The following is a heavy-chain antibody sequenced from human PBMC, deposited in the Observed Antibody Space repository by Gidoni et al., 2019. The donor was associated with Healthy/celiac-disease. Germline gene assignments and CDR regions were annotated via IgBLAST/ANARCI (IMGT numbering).Heavy chain of an antibody. J-gene: IGHJ6*02. CDR3: AKDARTGTTVGRVMLEDV. D-gene: IGHD1-7*01. V-gene: IGHV3-23*01. Sequence: EVQLLESGGGLVQPGGSLRLSCAASGFTFSSYARSWVRQAPGKGLGWVSAISGSGGSTYYADSVKGRFTISRDNSKNTLYLQMNSLRAEDTAVYYCAKDARTGTTVGRVMLEDVWGQGTTVTVSS. CDR2: ISGSGGST. CDR1: GFTFSSYA.